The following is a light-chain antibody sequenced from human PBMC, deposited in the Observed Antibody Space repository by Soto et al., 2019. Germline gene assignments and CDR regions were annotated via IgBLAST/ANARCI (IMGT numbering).Light chain of an antibody. CDR3: SSDAGRNNLV. CDR2: DVS. CDR1: SSDVGGYNY. V-gene: IGLV2-8*01. J-gene: IGLJ2*01. Sequence: QSALTQPPSASGSPGQSVTISCTGTSSDVGGYNYVSWYQQHPGKAPKLMIYDVSKRPSGVPDRFAGSKSGNTASLTVSGLQAEDEADYYCSSDAGRNNLVFGGGTKLTVL.